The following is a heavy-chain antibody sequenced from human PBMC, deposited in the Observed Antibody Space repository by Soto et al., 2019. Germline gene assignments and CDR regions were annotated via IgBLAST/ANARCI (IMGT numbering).Heavy chain of an antibody. CDR2: MNPNSGNT. D-gene: IGHD4-17*01. CDR1: GYTFTSYD. Sequence: QVQLVQSGAEVKKPGASVKVSCKASGYTFTSYDINWVRQATGQGLEWMGWMNPNSGNTGYAQKFQGRVTMTRNTSISSAYMELSSVRSEDTAVYYCAWVEGGSYGDYVVALQHWGQGTLVTVSS. V-gene: IGHV1-8*01. CDR3: AWVEGGSYGDYVVALQH. J-gene: IGHJ1*01.